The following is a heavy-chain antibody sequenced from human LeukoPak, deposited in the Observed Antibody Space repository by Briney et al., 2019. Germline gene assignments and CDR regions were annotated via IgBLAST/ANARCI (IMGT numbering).Heavy chain of an antibody. V-gene: IGHV3-11*01. J-gene: IGHJ4*02. Sequence: GGSLRLSCAASGFTFSDYYMSWIRQAPGKGLEWVSYISSSGSTIYYTDSVKGRFTIPRDNAKNSLYLQMNSLRAEDTAVYYCARVYGSGTYLFDYWGQGTLVTVSS. CDR1: GFTFSDYY. D-gene: IGHD3-10*01. CDR3: ARVYGSGTYLFDY. CDR2: ISSSGSTI.